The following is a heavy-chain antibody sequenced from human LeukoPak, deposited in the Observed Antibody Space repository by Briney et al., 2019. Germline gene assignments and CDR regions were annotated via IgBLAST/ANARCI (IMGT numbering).Heavy chain of an antibody. J-gene: IGHJ4*02. V-gene: IGHV4-39*01. CDR1: GGSISSSTSY. CDR3: ARYYCGGDCYSGYFDY. CDR2: IYYSGST. Sequence: SETLSLTCTVSGGSISSSTSYWGWIRQPPGKGLGWMGNIYYSGSTYYNPSLKSRVTISVDTSKKQFSLRLSSVTAADTAVYYCARYYCGGDCYSGYFDYWGQGTLATVSS. D-gene: IGHD2-21*02.